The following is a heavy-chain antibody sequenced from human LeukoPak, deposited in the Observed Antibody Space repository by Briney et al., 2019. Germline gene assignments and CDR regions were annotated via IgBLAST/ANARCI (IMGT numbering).Heavy chain of an antibody. CDR2: INPNSGGT. D-gene: IGHD1/OR15-1a*01. CDR1: GYTFTGYY. CDR3: ARVWNKRGYWYFDR. J-gene: IGHJ2*01. Sequence: ASVKVSCKASGYTFTGYYMHWVRQAPGQGLEWMGWINPNSGGTNYAQKFQGRVTMTRDTSISTAYMELSSLTSDATAMYYCARVWNKRGYWYFDRWGRGTLVTVSS. V-gene: IGHV1-2*02.